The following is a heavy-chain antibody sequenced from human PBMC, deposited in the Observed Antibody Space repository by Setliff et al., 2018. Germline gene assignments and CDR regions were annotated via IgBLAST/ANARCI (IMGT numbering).Heavy chain of an antibody. CDR1: GYIFNTFG. CDR2: ISPYNGDT. D-gene: IGHD1-26*01. V-gene: IGHV1-18*01. Sequence: ASVKVPARASGYIFNTFGISWVRRAPGQGLEWIGWISPYNGDTKYAQKLQDRVTMTIDTSTSTAYVEVRSLRSDDTALYYCARSPPNRGVGQGHHMDVWGKGTSVTVSS. CDR3: ARSPPNRGVGQGHHMDV. J-gene: IGHJ6*03.